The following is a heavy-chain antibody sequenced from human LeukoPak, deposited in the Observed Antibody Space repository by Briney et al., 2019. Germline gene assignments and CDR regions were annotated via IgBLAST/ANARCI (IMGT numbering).Heavy chain of an antibody. J-gene: IGHJ4*02. CDR2: IYYSGST. D-gene: IGHD6-13*01. CDR1: GGSISSSSYY. Sequence: SETLSLTCTVSGGSISSSSYYWGWIRQPPGKGLGWIGSIYYSGSTYYNPSLKSRVTISVDTSKNQFSLKLSSVTAADTAVYYCARRARGSSWEYWGQGTLVTVSS. V-gene: IGHV4-39*01. CDR3: ARRARGSSWEY.